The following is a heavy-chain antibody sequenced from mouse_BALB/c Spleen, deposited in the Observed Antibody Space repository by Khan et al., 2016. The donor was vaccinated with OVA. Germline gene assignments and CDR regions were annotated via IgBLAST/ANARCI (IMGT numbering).Heavy chain of an antibody. CDR3: ARLLPSYFDY. J-gene: IGHJ2*01. CDR1: GFTFSSYG. Sequence: EVQLVESGGDLVKPGGSLKLSCAASGFTFSSYGMSWVRQTPDKRLEWVATISSSSSYTYYPDSVKGRFTISIDNAKNTLYLQMSSLKSEDTAMYYCARLLPSYFDYWGQGTTLTVSS. CDR2: ISSSSSYT. D-gene: IGHD1-1*01. V-gene: IGHV5-6*01.